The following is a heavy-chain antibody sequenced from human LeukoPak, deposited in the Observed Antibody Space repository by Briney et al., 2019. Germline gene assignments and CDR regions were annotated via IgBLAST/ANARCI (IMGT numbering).Heavy chain of an antibody. CDR3: ASGKGGATDYYYYMDV. CDR2: IIPIFGTA. CDR1: GGTFSSYA. D-gene: IGHD1-26*01. V-gene: IGHV1-69*13. J-gene: IGHJ6*03. Sequence: GASVKVSCKASGGTFSSYAISWVRQAPGQGLEWMGGIIPIFGTANYAQEFQGRVTITADESTRTAYMELSSLRSDDTAVYYCASGKGGATDYYYYMDVWGKGTTVTISS.